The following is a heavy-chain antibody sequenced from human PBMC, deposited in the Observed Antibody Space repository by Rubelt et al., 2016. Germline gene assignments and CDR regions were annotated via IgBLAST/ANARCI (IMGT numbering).Heavy chain of an antibody. V-gene: IGHV3-53*01. Sequence: EVQLMESGGGLIQPGGSLRLSCAASEFSVSTKYMSWVRQAPGKGLEWVSVIDSDGTRDYADSVQGRFTISRDNSKNTLYLQMNSLRAEDTAVYYCVRTNDFWVSYGTYYYAMDAWGQGTLVTVSS. CDR2: IDSDGTR. CDR3: VRTNDFWVSYGTYYYAMDA. D-gene: IGHD3-3*01. CDR1: EFSVSTKY. J-gene: IGHJ6*02.